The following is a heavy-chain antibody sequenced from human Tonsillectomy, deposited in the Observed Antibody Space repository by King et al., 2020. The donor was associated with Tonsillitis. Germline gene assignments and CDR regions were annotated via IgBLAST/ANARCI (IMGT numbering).Heavy chain of an antibody. CDR1: GFTFSSYG. Sequence: VQLVESGGGVVQPGRSLRLSCVASGFTFSSYGMHWVRQAPGKGLEWVALISYDGSNKYYADSVKGRFTISRDNSKNTLYLQMNSLRAEDTAVYYCAKDQRDLPIYPPGTEGMDVWGRGTTVTVS. D-gene: IGHD2-2*02. CDR2: ISYDGSNK. V-gene: IGHV3-30*18. CDR3: AKDQRDLPIYPPGTEGMDV. J-gene: IGHJ6*03.